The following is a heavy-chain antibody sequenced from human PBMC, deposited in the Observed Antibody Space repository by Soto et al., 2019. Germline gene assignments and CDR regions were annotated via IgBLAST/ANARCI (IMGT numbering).Heavy chain of an antibody. CDR2: IIPIFGTA. D-gene: IGHD6-6*01. V-gene: IGHV1-69*06. J-gene: IGHJ4*02. CDR1: GGTFSSYA. CDR3: ARSRPLYSSSSAYYFDY. Sequence: QVQLVQSGAEVKKPGSSVKVSCKASGGTFSSYAISWVRQAPGQGLEGMGGIIPIFGTANYAQKFQGRVTITADKSTSTADMELSSLRSEDTAVYYCARSRPLYSSSSAYYFDYWGQGTLVTVSS.